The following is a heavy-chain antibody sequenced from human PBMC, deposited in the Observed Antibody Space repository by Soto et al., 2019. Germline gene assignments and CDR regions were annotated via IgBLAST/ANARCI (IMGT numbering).Heavy chain of an antibody. D-gene: IGHD6-6*01. J-gene: IGHJ4*02. CDR2: ISGYNGNT. V-gene: IGHV1-18*01. CDR1: GYTFSNYG. CDR3: AREGQLGY. Sequence: QVQLLQSGAEVKKPGASVKVSCKASGYTFSNYGFSWVRQAPGQGLEWMGWISGYNGNTNYAERLQGRVTMTTDTSTMTAYMELKSLRYDDTAVYYCAREGQLGYWGQGTPVTVSS.